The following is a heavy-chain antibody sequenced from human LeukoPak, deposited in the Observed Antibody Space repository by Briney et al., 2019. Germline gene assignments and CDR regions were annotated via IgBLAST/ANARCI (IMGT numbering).Heavy chain of an antibody. CDR2: IWYDGSNK. CDR1: GFTFSSYG. J-gene: IGHJ4*02. V-gene: IGHV3-33*01. D-gene: IGHD3-10*01. CDR3: ARDPVQYYYGSGSYYGVYFEY. Sequence: PGGSLRLSCAASGFTFSSYGMHWVRQAPGKGLEWVALIWYDGSNKYYADSVRGRFTISRDNPKNLLYLQMNSLRAEDTAIYYCARDPVQYYYGSGSYYGVYFEYWGQGTLVTVSS.